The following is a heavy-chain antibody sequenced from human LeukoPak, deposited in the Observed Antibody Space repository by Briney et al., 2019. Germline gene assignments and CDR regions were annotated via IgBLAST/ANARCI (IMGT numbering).Heavy chain of an antibody. CDR1: GFTFSGHW. V-gene: IGHV3-7*01. J-gene: IGHJ4*02. D-gene: IGHD3-3*01. Sequence: PGGSLRLSCVASGFTFSGHWMSWVRQAPGKGLEWVANINQDGSEKQYVDSVKGRFTISRDNAKNSLYLQMNSLRAEDTAVYYCARDFPDWSGYYFFDYWGQGTLVTVSS. CDR3: ARDFPDWSGYYFFDY. CDR2: INQDGSEK.